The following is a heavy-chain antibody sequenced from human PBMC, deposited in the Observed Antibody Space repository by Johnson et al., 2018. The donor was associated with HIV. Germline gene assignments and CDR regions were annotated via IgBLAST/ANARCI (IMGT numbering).Heavy chain of an antibody. D-gene: IGHD2-15*01. Sequence: VQLVESGGGLVQPDGSLKLSCAASGFAVSDSAIHWVRQTSGKGLEWVSVIYSGGSTYYADSVKGRFTISRDNSKNTLYLQMNSLRAEDTAVYYCAREAYCSGGSCYDAFDIWGQGTMVTVSS. J-gene: IGHJ3*02. CDR1: GFAVSDSA. CDR2: IYSGGST. CDR3: AREAYCSGGSCYDAFDI. V-gene: IGHV3-66*01.